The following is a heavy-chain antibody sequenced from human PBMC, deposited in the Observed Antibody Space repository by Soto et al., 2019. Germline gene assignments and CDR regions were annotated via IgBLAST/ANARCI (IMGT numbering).Heavy chain of an antibody. V-gene: IGHV4-34*01. J-gene: IGHJ4*02. D-gene: IGHD6-13*01. Sequence: PSETLSLTCAVYGGSFSGSYWSWIRQPPGKGLGWKGESNHSGSTNYNPSLKSRVTISVDTSKKQFSLKLSSVTAADTAVYYCAGARIAATGRDFECWGQGSLVTVSS. CDR3: AGARIAATGRDFEC. CDR1: GGSFSGSY. CDR2: SNHSGST.